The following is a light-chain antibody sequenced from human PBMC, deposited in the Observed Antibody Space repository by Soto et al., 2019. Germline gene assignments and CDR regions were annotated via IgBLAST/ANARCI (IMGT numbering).Light chain of an antibody. J-gene: IGLJ2*01. V-gene: IGLV1-40*01. CDR1: SSNIAAGYD. CDR2: GNS. CDR3: QSYDSSLSGSV. Sequence: QSVLTQPPSVSGAPGQRVTISCTGSSSNIAAGYDVHRYQQLPGTAPKLLIYGNSNRPSGVPDRFSGSKSGTSASLAITGLQAEDEADYYCQSYDSSLSGSVFGGGTQLTVL.